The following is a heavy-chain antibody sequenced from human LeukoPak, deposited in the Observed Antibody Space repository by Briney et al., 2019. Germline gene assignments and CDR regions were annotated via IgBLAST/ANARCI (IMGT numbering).Heavy chain of an antibody. CDR3: AKDKQQLVHPNWFDP. CDR2: ISGSGGST. CDR1: GFTFSSYA. D-gene: IGHD6-13*01. V-gene: IGHV3-23*01. Sequence: GGSLRLSCAASGFTFSSYAMSWVRQAPGKGLEWVSAISGSGGSTYYADSVKGRFTISRDNSKNTLYLQMNSLRAEDTAVYYCAKDKQQLVHPNWFDPWGQGTLVTVSS. J-gene: IGHJ5*02.